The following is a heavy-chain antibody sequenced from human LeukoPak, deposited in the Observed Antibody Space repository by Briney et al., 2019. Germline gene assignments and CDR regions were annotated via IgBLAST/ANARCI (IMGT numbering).Heavy chain of an antibody. CDR3: ARDLMNGNDY. V-gene: IGHV3-21*01. CDR2: ISSSSSYI. D-gene: IGHD1-1*01. CDR1: GFTFSDYS. Sequence: GGSLRLSCAASGFTFSDYSMNWLRQAPGKGLEWVSFISSSSSYIYYADSVKGRFTISRDNAKNSLYLQMNSLRAEDTAVYFCARDLMNGNDYWGQGTLVTVSS. J-gene: IGHJ4*02.